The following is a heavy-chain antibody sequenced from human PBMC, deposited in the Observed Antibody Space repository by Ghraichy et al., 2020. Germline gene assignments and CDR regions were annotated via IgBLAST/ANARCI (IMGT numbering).Heavy chain of an antibody. D-gene: IGHD3-22*01. V-gene: IGHV3-7*01. J-gene: IGHJ5*02. Sequence: GESLRLSCAASGFTFSSYWMSWVRQAPGKGLEWVANIKQDGSEKYYVDSVKGRFTISRDNAKNSLYLQMNSLRAEDTAVYYCAREGLWDSSGPNWFDPWGQGTLVTVSS. CDR2: IKQDGSEK. CDR3: AREGLWDSSGPNWFDP. CDR1: GFTFSSYW.